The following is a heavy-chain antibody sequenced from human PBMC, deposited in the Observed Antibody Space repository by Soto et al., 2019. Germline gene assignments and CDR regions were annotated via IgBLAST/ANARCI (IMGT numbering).Heavy chain of an antibody. CDR1: GYTFTSYA. J-gene: IGHJ6*02. D-gene: IGHD3-9*01. Sequence: QVQLVQSGSELKKPGASVKVSCKASGYTFTSYAMNWVRQAPGQGLEWMGWINTNTGNPTYAQGFTGRFVFSLDTSVSTAYLQICSLNAEDTAVYYCARDYRLLTGYYWGYYYYGMDVWGQGTTVTVSS. V-gene: IGHV7-4-1*01. CDR2: INTNTGNP. CDR3: ARDYRLLTGYYWGYYYYGMDV.